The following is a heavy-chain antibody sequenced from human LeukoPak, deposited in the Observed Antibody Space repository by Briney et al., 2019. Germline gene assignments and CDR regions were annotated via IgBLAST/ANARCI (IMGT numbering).Heavy chain of an antibody. J-gene: IGHJ3*02. CDR2: INHSGST. Sequence: TSETLSLTCAVYGGSFSGYYWSWIRQPPGKGLEWIGEINHSGSTNYNPSLKSRVTISVDTSKNQFSLKLSSVTAADTAVYYCARHRDGYNWDAFDIWGQGTLVTVSS. D-gene: IGHD5-24*01. V-gene: IGHV4-34*01. CDR1: GGSFSGYY. CDR3: ARHRDGYNWDAFDI.